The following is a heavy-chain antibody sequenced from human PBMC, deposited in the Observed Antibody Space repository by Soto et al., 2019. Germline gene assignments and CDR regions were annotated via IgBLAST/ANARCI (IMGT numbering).Heavy chain of an antibody. V-gene: IGHV4-38-2*01. D-gene: IGHD6-6*01. CDR3: ARSMYSTSAQLYYGMDV. CDR1: GYSIRSGYF. CDR2: MYHSGIT. Sequence: ETLSLTCAVSGYSIRSGYFWGWIRQPPGKGLEWIGSMYHSGITYYNLSLKSRVTISVGTSKNQLSLKLSSATAADTAVYYCARSMYSTSAQLYYGMDVWGQGTTVTVSS. J-gene: IGHJ6*02.